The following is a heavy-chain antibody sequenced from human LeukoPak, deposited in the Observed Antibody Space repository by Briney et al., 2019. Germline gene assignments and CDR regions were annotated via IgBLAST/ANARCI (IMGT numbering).Heavy chain of an antibody. Sequence: GASVKVSCKASGYTFTSYDINWVRQATGQGLEWLGWMNPSSGNTGYAQKFQGRVTMTRDTSISTAYMELSSLRSEDTAVYYCARDYRYSSSWPNTGYFDLWGRGTLVTVSS. J-gene: IGHJ2*01. CDR3: ARDYRYSSSWPNTGYFDL. CDR2: MNPSSGNT. D-gene: IGHD6-13*01. CDR1: GYTFTSYD. V-gene: IGHV1-8*01.